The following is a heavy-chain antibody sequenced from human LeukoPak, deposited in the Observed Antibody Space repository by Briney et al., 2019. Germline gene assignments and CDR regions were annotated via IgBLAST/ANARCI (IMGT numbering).Heavy chain of an antibody. CDR1: GGSISSGGYS. CDR3: ARYPFCGGDCSDWFDP. J-gene: IGHJ5*02. D-gene: IGHD2-21*02. Sequence: SQTLSLTCAVSGGSISSGGYSWSWIRQPPGKGLEWIGYIYYSGSTYYNPSLKSRVTISVDTSKNQFSLKLSSVTAADTAVYYCARYPFCGGDCSDWFDPWGQGTLVTVSS. V-gene: IGHV4-30-4*07. CDR2: IYYSGST.